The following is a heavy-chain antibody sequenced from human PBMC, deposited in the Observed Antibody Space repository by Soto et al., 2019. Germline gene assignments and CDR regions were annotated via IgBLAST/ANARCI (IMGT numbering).Heavy chain of an antibody. CDR2: IYYSGST. J-gene: IGHJ4*02. V-gene: IGHV4-59*01. CDR3: AGAVAGIYYFDY. CDR1: GGSISSYY. D-gene: IGHD6-19*01. Sequence: SETLSLTCTVSGGSISSYYWSWIRQPPGKGLEWIGYIYYSGSTNYNPSLKSRVTISVDTSKNQFSLKLSSVTAADTAVYYCAGAVAGIYYFDYWGQGTLVTVSS.